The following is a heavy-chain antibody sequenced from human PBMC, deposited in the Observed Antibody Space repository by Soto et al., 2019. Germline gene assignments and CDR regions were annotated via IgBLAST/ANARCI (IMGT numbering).Heavy chain of an antibody. CDR2: INPDGSNT. J-gene: IGHJ4*02. CDR3: AGGIWNDNAY. D-gene: IGHD1-1*01. CDR1: GFTFSGNW. V-gene: IGHV3-74*01. Sequence: GGSLRLSCAASGFTFSGNWMHWVRQAPGKGLLWVSRINPDGSNTDYADSVKGRFTISRDNAKNTLYLQMYSLRAEDTAVYYCAGGIWNDNAYWGQGTLVTVSS.